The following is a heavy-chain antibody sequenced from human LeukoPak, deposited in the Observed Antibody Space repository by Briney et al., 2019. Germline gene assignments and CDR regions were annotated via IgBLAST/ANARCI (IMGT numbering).Heavy chain of an antibody. Sequence: GRSLRLSCAASGYTFSSYAMHWVRQAPGKGLEWVTVISYDGSNKYYADSVKGRFTISRDKSKNTLYLQMNSMSAEDTAVYYCAGPTYYYDSSGYRENYAFDTWGQGTMVTVSS. V-gene: IGHV3-30-3*01. CDR2: ISYDGSNK. CDR3: AGPTYYYDSSGYRENYAFDT. D-gene: IGHD3-22*01. J-gene: IGHJ3*02. CDR1: GYTFSSYA.